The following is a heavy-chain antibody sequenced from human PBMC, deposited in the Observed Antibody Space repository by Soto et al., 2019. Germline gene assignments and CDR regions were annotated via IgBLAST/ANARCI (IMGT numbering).Heavy chain of an antibody. D-gene: IGHD2-2*01. CDR1: GFTFSDYY. J-gene: IGHJ6*02. CDR2: ISSSSSYT. V-gene: IGHV3-11*06. CDR3: ARGGYCSSTSCAESIAAPLYGMDV. Sequence: GGSLRLSCAASGFTFSDYYMSWIRQAPGKGLEWVSYISSSSSYTNYADSVKGRFTISRDNAKNSLYLQMNSLRAEDTAVYYCARGGYCSSTSCAESIAAPLYGMDVWGQGTTVTVSS.